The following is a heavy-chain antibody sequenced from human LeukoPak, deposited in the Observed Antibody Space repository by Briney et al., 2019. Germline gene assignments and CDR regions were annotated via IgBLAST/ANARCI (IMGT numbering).Heavy chain of an antibody. V-gene: IGHV3-23*01. CDR2: ISTSGGSS. CDR3: AIMHPYYDGSGYWVQ. Sequence: GGSLRLSCAASGWTFGSYDMSWVRQAPGKGLEWVSGISTSGGSSSYADAVEGRCTISRDNPRNTLYMEMNSLRAEDTALYYGAIMHPYYDGSGYWVQWGQGTLVTVSS. D-gene: IGHD3-22*01. J-gene: IGHJ4*02. CDR1: GWTFGSYD.